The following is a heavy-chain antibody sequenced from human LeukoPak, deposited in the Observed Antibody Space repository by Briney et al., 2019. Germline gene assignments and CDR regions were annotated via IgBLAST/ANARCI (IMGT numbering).Heavy chain of an antibody. D-gene: IGHD3-22*01. Sequence: PGGSLRLSCAASGFTFSSYSMNWVRQAPGKGLEWVSYISSSSSTIYYADSVKGRFTTSRDNAKNSLYLQMNSLRAEDTAVYYCARDYYDSSGTDAFDIWGQGTMVTVSS. CDR3: ARDYYDSSGTDAFDI. J-gene: IGHJ3*02. CDR1: GFTFSSYS. V-gene: IGHV3-48*01. CDR2: ISSSSSTI.